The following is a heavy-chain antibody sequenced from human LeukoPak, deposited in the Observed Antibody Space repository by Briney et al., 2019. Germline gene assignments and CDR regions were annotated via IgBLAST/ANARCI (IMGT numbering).Heavy chain of an antibody. Sequence: GGSLRLSCAASGFTFDDYAMHWVRQAPGKGLAWDSGISWNSGSIGYADSVKGRFTISRDNAKNSLYLQMNSLRAEDTALYYCAKDRDSSGLYYYGMDVWGQGTTVTVSS. CDR2: ISWNSGSI. CDR1: GFTFDDYA. CDR3: AKDRDSSGLYYYGMDV. D-gene: IGHD3-22*01. V-gene: IGHV3-9*01. J-gene: IGHJ6*02.